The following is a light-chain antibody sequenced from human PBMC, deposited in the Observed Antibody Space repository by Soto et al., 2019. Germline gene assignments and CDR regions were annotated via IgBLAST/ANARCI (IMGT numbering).Light chain of an antibody. CDR1: RSISSW. Sequence: DIQMSQSPSTLSASVGDRVTITCLASRSISSWLAWYQQKPGKAPKLLIYDASSLESGVPSRFSGSGSGTEFTLTISSLQPDDFATYYCQQYNSYSCTFGQGTKVDIK. V-gene: IGKV1-5*01. J-gene: IGKJ1*01. CDR2: DAS. CDR3: QQYNSYSCT.